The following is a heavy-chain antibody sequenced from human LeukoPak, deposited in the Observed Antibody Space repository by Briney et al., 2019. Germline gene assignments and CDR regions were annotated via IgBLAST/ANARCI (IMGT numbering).Heavy chain of an antibody. J-gene: IGHJ4*02. V-gene: IGHV3-74*01. CDR2: INSDGSST. CDR1: GFTFSSYW. D-gene: IGHD3-22*01. CDR3: ARASYYYDSSGRKGVYFDY. Sequence: GGSLRLSCAASGFTFSSYWMHWVRQAPGKGLVRVSRINSDGSSTSYADSVKGRFTISRDNAKNTLYLQMNSLRAEDTAVYYCARASYYYDSSGRKGVYFDYWGQGTLVTVSS.